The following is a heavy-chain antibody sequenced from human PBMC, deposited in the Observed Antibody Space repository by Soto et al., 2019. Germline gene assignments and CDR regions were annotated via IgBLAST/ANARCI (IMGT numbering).Heavy chain of an antibody. Sequence: SVKFSCKASVGTLSSYAISWVRQAPRQGLEWMGGMIPIFGTANYAQKFQGRVTITADESTSTAYIELSSLRYEDTAVYYCAREGGHVDKAMAVYYFDYWGQGTLVTVSS. D-gene: IGHD5-18*01. CDR1: VGTLSSYA. V-gene: IGHV1-69*13. CDR2: MIPIFGTA. CDR3: AREGGHVDKAMAVYYFDY. J-gene: IGHJ4*02.